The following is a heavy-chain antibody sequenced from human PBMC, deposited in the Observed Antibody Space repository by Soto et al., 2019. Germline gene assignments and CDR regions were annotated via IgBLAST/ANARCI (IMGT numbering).Heavy chain of an antibody. J-gene: IGHJ4*02. V-gene: IGHV3-11*01. CDR1: GFTFSDYY. D-gene: IGHD3-22*01. CDR3: ARDLGYYDSSGYLDY. Sequence: LRLSCAASGFTFSDYYMSWIRQAPGKGLEWVSYISSSGDIIYYADSMKGRFTISRDNAKNSLYLQMNNLRAEDTAVYYCARDLGYYDSSGYLDYWGQGTLVTVSS. CDR2: ISSSGDII.